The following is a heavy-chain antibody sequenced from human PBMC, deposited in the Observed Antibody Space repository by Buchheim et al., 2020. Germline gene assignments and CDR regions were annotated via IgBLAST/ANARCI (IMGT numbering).Heavy chain of an antibody. CDR3: ARISRIAARPDDY. Sequence: QVQLVESGGGVVQPGRSLRLSCAASGFTFSSYAMHWVRQAPGKGLEWVAVISYDGSNKYCADSVKGRFTISRDNAKNSLYLQMNSLRAEDTAVYYCARISRIAARPDDYWGQGTL. J-gene: IGHJ4*02. V-gene: IGHV3-30-3*01. D-gene: IGHD6-6*01. CDR2: ISYDGSNK. CDR1: GFTFSSYA.